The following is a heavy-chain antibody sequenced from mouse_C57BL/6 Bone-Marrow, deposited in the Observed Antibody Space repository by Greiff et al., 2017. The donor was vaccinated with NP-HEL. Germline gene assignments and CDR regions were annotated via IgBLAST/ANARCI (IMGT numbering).Heavy chain of an antibody. CDR3: ASPRYFGV. CDR1: GFTFSSYG. V-gene: IGHV5-6*01. Sequence: EVQVVESGGDLVKPGGSLKLSCAASGFTFSSYGMSWVRQTPDKRLEWVATISSGGSYTYYPDSVKGRFTISRDNAKKTLYLQMSSLKSEDTAMYYCASPRYFGVWGTGTTVTVSS. J-gene: IGHJ1*03. CDR2: ISSGGSYT.